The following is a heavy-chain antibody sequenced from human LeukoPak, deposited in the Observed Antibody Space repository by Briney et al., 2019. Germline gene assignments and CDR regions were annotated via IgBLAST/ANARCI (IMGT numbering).Heavy chain of an antibody. Sequence: QPGRSLRLSCAASGFTFDDYAMHWVRQAPGKGLEWVSGISWNSGSIGYADSVKGRFTISRDNAKNSLYLQMNTLRAEDTAVYYCARDLVWFGEPKGYYNYMDVWGKGTTVTVSS. V-gene: IGHV3-9*01. J-gene: IGHJ6*03. CDR1: GFTFDDYA. CDR3: ARDLVWFGEPKGYYNYMDV. CDR2: ISWNSGSI. D-gene: IGHD3-10*01.